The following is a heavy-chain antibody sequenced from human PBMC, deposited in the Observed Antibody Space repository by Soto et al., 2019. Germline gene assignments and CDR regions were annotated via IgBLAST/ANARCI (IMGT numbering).Heavy chain of an antibody. CDR1: GYTFTSYY. V-gene: IGHV1-46*01. J-gene: IGHJ6*02. Sequence: GASVKVSCKASGYTFTSYYMHWVRQAPGQGLEWMGIINPSGGSTSYAQKFQGRVTMTRDASTSTVYMELSSLRSEDTAVYYCASGIAVAVYPYGMDVWGQGTTVTVSS. CDR2: INPSGGST. D-gene: IGHD6-19*01. CDR3: ASGIAVAVYPYGMDV.